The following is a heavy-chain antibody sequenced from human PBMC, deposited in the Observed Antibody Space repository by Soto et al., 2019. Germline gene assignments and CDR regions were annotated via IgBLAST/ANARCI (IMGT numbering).Heavy chain of an antibody. CDR3: ARDSSYDYVWGSYRYLYFDY. CDR2: IIPILGIA. D-gene: IGHD3-16*02. J-gene: IGHJ4*02. V-gene: IGHV1-69*04. Sequence: ASVKVSCKASGDTFSSYTISWVRQAPGQGLEWMGRIIPILGIANYAQKFQGRVTITADKSTSTAYMELSSLRSEDTAVYYCARDSSYDYVWGSYRYLYFDYWGKGTLVTVSS. CDR1: GDTFSSYT.